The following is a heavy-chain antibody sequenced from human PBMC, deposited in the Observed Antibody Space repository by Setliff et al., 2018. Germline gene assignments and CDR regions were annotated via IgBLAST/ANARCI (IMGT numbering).Heavy chain of an antibody. V-gene: IGHV1-69*06. D-gene: IGHD6-6*01. CDR1: GGIFNSFS. CDR2: IIPLFETT. CDR3: ALEYSNSSPTVYYYMDV. Sequence: ASVKVSCKASGGIFNSFSITWVRQAPGQGLEWMGRIIPLFETTNYVEKFQGRVTNTADKSTSTAYMELSRLTSEDTAVYYCALEYSNSSPTVYYYMDVWGKGTTVTVSS. J-gene: IGHJ6*03.